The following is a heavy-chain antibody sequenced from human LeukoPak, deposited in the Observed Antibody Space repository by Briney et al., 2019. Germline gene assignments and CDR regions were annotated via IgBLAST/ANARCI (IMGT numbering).Heavy chain of an antibody. CDR2: INAGNGNT. Sequence: GAPVKVSCKASGYTFTSYAMHWVRQAPGQRLEWMGWINAGNGNTKYSQKFQGRVTITRDTSASTAYMELSSLRSEGTAVYYCARDRLPPRAGSVVVPSSGNWFDPWGQGTLVTVSS. CDR3: ARDRLPPRAGSVVVPSSGNWFDP. D-gene: IGHD2-2*01. V-gene: IGHV1-3*01. J-gene: IGHJ5*02. CDR1: GYTFTSYA.